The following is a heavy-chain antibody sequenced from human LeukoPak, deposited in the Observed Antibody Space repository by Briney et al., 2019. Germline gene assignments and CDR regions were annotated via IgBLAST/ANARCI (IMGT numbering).Heavy chain of an antibody. CDR1: GFTFTTYG. D-gene: IGHD1-26*01. CDR2: ISSSSSTI. V-gene: IGHV3-48*01. Sequence: GGTLRLSCSASGFTFTTYGMNWVRQAPGKGLEWVSYISSSSSTIYYADSVKGRFTISRDNAKNSLYLQMSSLRAEDTAIYYCARDSGSYSWAYWGQGTLVTVSS. J-gene: IGHJ4*02. CDR3: ARDSGSYSWAY.